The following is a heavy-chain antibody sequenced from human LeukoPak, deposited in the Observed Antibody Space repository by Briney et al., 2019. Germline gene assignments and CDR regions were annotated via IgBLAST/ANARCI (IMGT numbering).Heavy chain of an antibody. V-gene: IGHV3-48*03. CDR2: ISSGGTT. J-gene: IGHJ4*02. CDR3: ARDRPGNYFDY. CDR1: GFNFNNYE. D-gene: IGHD1-14*01. Sequence: GGSLRLSCAASGFNFNNYEVNWVRQAPGKGLEWVSYISSGGTTYNADSVKGRFTVSRDNTKNSLYLQMNSLRVDDTAVYYCARDRPGNYFDYWGQGTLVTVSS.